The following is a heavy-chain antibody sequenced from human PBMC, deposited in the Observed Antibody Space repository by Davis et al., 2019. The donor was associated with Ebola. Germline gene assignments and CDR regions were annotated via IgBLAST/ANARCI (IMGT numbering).Heavy chain of an antibody. CDR3: AKDGWSGGGGGIDQ. CDR1: GFSFDSYV. CDR2: ISSDGTNK. Sequence: GESLKISCAASGFSFDSYVMHWVRQAPGKGLEWVTMISSDGTNKFYSDSLKGRFAISRDNSRNTLFLLMNDLRDEDTGVYYCAKDGWSGGGGGIDQWGQGTLVIVFS. V-gene: IGHV3-30*18. D-gene: IGHD2-15*01. J-gene: IGHJ5*02.